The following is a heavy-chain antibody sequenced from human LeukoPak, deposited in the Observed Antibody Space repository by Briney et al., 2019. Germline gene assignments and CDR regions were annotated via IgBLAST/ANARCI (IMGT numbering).Heavy chain of an antibody. CDR3: AGRPTGYSSGYIH. CDR2: ISGSGGST. Sequence: GGSLRLSCAASGFTFSSYAMNWVRQAPGKGLEWVSAISGSGGSTYYADSVKGRFTISRDNSENIVYLQMNNLRVEDTAVYYCAGRPTGYSSGYIHWGQGTLVTVSS. D-gene: IGHD5-18*01. J-gene: IGHJ4*02. CDR1: GFTFSSYA. V-gene: IGHV3-23*01.